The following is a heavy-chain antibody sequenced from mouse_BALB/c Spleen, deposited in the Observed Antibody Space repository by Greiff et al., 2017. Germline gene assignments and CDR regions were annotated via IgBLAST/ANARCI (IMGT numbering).Heavy chain of an antibody. V-gene: IGHV5-9-3*01. D-gene: IGHD2-14*01. CDR1: GFTFSSYA. CDR3: ARQGLYYRYDKTYFDD. J-gene: IGHJ2*01. CDR2: ISSGGSYT. Sequence: EVKLVESGGGLVKPGGSLKLSCAASGFTFSSYAMSWVRQTPEKRLEWVATISSGGSYTYYPDSVKGRFTISRDNAKNTLYLQMSSLRSEDTAMYYCARQGLYYRYDKTYFDDWGQGTTLTVSS.